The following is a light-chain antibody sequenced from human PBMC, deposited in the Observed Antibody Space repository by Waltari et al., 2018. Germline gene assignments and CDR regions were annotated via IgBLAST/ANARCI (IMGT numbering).Light chain of an antibody. V-gene: IGKV2-30*02. CDR1: QSLVHSDGNTH. Sequence: DVVMTQSPLSLPVTPGQAASISCKSRQSLVHSDGNTHLNWFQQRPGQSPRRLSYRVSNRDSGVPDRFSGSGSGTDFTLKISRVEAEDVGVYYCMQGTHWPYTFGQGTKLDIK. J-gene: IGKJ2*01. CDR3: MQGTHWPYT. CDR2: RVS.